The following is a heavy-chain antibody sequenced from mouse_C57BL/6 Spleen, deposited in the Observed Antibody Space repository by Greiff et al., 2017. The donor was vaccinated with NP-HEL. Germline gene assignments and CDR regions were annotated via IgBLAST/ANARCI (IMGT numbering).Heavy chain of an antibody. CDR1: GYTFTSYW. J-gene: IGHJ3*01. V-gene: IGHV1-5*01. CDR2: IYPGNSDT. D-gene: IGHD1-1*01. Sequence: EVQLHQSGTVLARPGASVKMSCKTSGYTFTSYWMHWVKQRPGQGLEWIGAIYPGNSDTSYNQKFKGKAKLTAVTSASTAYMELSSLTNEDSAVYYCTRSYYGSSYWFAYWGQGTLVTVSA. CDR3: TRSYYGSSYWFAY.